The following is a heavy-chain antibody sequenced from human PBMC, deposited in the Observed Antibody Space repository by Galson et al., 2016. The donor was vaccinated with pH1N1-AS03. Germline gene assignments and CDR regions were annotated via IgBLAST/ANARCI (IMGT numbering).Heavy chain of an antibody. CDR3: FRQGNKYHRNAFDL. Sequence: SETLSLTCTVSGDPMSGNYWNWIRQLPGKGLEWMGYIHFSGSTIYNPSLRGRVTMSIDRSKTQFSLKLTSSTTADTALYFCFRQGNKYHRNAFDLWGEGTMVTVSS. V-gene: IGHV4-59*03. CDR2: IHFSGST. J-gene: IGHJ3*01. D-gene: IGHD2/OR15-2a*01. CDR1: GDPMSGNY.